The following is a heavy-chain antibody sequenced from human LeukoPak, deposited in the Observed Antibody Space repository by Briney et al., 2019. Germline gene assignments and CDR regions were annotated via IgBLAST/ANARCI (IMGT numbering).Heavy chain of an antibody. V-gene: IGHV4-59*02. CDR1: GGSVSGDY. D-gene: IGHD5-12*01. CDR3: ARVSGYDWESFYDY. CDR2: IYYSGST. Sequence: PSETLSLTCTVSGGSVSGDYWSWIRQPPGKGLEWIGYIYYSGSTNYNPSLKSRVTISVDTSKNQFSLKLSSVTAADTAVYYCARVSGYDWESFYDYWGQGTLVTVSS. J-gene: IGHJ4*02.